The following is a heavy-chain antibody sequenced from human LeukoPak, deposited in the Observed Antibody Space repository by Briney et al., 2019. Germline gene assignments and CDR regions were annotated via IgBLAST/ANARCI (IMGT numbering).Heavy chain of an antibody. CDR1: GFTFSSYA. D-gene: IGHD3-22*01. V-gene: IGHV3-23*01. CDR3: AKDLHLYYDSSLPPY. CDR2: ISGSGGST. J-gene: IGHJ4*02. Sequence: GGSLRLSCAAPGFTFSSYAMSWVRQAPGKGLEWVSAISGSGGSTYYADSVKGRFTISRDNSKNTLYLQMNSLRAEDTAVYYCAKDLHLYYDSSLPPYWGQGTLVTVSS.